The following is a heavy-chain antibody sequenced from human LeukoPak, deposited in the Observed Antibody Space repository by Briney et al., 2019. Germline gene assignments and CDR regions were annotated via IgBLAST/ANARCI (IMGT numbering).Heavy chain of an antibody. V-gene: IGHV1-18*01. CDR2: ISAYNGNT. Sequence: ASVTVSCKASGYTFTSYGISWVRQAPGQGLEGMGWISAYNGNTNYAQKLQGRVTMTTDTSTSTAYMELRSLRSDDTAVYYCARAPPGDYNWFDPWGQGTLVTVSS. D-gene: IGHD4-17*01. J-gene: IGHJ5*02. CDR3: ARAPPGDYNWFDP. CDR1: GYTFTSYG.